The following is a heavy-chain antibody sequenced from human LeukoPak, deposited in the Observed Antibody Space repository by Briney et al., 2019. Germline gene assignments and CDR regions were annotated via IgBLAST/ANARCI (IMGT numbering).Heavy chain of an antibody. V-gene: IGHV4-38-2*02. CDR2: KHHSGNI. CDR3: ARDSWPEVVRFDY. CDR1: DYSISSGYY. D-gene: IGHD1-14*01. Sequence: SETLSLTCNVFDYSISSGYYWGWIRQPPGKGLEWIGSKHHSGNIGDNPSLKSRVSISIDTSKNQFSLKLSSVTAADTAVYYCARDSWPEVVRFDYWGQGILVTVSS. J-gene: IGHJ4*02.